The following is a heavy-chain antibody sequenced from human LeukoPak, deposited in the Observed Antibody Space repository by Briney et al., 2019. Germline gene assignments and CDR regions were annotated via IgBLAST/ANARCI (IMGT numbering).Heavy chain of an antibody. Sequence: GGSLRLSCAVSGFTFNNYAMSWVRQAPGKGLEWVSAISGSGVSTYYADSVKGRFTISRDNSKNTLYLQMNSLRAEDTAVYYCAKWSHRATGTTSNFDYWGQGTLVTVSS. CDR2: ISGSGVST. CDR3: AKWSHRATGTTSNFDY. V-gene: IGHV3-23*01. J-gene: IGHJ4*02. CDR1: GFTFNNYA. D-gene: IGHD1-1*01.